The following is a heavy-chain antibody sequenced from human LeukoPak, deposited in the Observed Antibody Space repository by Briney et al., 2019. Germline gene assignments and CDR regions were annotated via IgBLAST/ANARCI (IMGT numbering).Heavy chain of an antibody. Sequence: GGSLRLSCAASGFTFSSYWMHWVRQAPGKGLEWVSVIYSGGSTYYADSVKGRFTISRDNSKNTLYLQMNSLRAEDTAVYYCAKKVTMIVVVKHYFDYWGQGTLVTVSS. CDR1: GFTFSSYW. D-gene: IGHD3-22*01. J-gene: IGHJ4*02. CDR3: AKKVTMIVVVKHYFDY. CDR2: IYSGGST. V-gene: IGHV3-53*01.